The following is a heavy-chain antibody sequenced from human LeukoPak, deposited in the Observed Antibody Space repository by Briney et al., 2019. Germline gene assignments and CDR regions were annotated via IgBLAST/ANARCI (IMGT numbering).Heavy chain of an antibody. J-gene: IGHJ5*02. Sequence: PSETLSLTCVVYGGPLSGYYWSWIRQPPGKGLEWIGGIKHSGTTIYNPSLKSRVTISEDTSKNHVSLKVRAVTAADTALYYCTRGPLHGDNSGWFDPWGQGTLVTVSS. CDR1: GGPLSGYY. D-gene: IGHD4-23*01. V-gene: IGHV4-34*01. CDR3: TRGPLHGDNSGWFDP. CDR2: IKHSGTT.